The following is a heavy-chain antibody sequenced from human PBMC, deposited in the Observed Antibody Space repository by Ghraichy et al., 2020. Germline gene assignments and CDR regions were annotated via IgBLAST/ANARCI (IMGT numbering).Heavy chain of an antibody. CDR3: ARGRSYCGETDFYGYFDY. Sequence: SGPTLVKPTQTLTLTCTFSGFSLTTRGMCVTWIRQPPGKAPEWLALIDWDDDKFYSTSLETRLTISRDTSKNQVVLTMTNVDPVDTASYFCARGRSYCGETDFYGYFDYWGQGTPVTVSS. CDR2: IDWDDDK. J-gene: IGHJ4*02. D-gene: IGHD2-21*01. V-gene: IGHV2-70*01. CDR1: GFSLTTRGMC.